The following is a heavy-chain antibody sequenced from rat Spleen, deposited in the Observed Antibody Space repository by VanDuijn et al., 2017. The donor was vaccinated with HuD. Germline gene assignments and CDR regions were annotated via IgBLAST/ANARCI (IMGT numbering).Heavy chain of an antibody. CDR3: ARGDA. J-gene: IGHJ4*01. V-gene: IGHV2-6*01. CDR2: ISSGGST. Sequence: QVQLKESGPGLVLPSQTLSLTCTVSGFSLTSYSVNWVRQSPGKGLEWIAAISSGGSTYYNSALKSRLSISRDTYKSQVFLKMNSLQTEDTAMYFCARGDAWGQGASVTVSS. CDR1: GFSLTSYS.